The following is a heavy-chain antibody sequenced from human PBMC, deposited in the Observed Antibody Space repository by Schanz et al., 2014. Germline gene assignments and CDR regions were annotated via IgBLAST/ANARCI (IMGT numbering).Heavy chain of an antibody. J-gene: IGHJ3*02. V-gene: IGHV3-48*01. D-gene: IGHD3-10*01. CDR1: GFTFSDYW. Sequence: EVQLVESGGGLVQPGGSLRLSCTASGFTFSDYWMSWVRQAPGKGLEWISYIGSSSSRIDHADSVKGRFTISRDNSKNTLYLQMNSLRAEDTAVYYCAKGRFGELSAFDIWGQGTMVTVSS. CDR3: AKGRFGELSAFDI. CDR2: IGSSSSRI.